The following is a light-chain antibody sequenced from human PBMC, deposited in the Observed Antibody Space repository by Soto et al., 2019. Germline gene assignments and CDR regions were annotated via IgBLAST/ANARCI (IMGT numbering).Light chain of an antibody. V-gene: IGKV3-20*01. CDR2: GAS. CDR1: QCVSSSY. J-gene: IGKJ1*01. CDR3: QQYGSSPPWT. Sequence: PGERATLSCRASQCVSSSYLAWYQQKPGQAPRLLIYGASSRATGIPDRFSVSGSGTDFTLTISRLEPEDFAVYYCQQYGSSPPWTFGQGTKVEIK.